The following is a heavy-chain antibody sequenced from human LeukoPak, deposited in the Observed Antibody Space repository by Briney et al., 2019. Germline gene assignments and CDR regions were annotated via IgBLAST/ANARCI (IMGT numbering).Heavy chain of an antibody. CDR3: ARKLRLGGSWFDP. Sequence: GASVKVSCKTSGGTFTCYAITWVRQAPGQGLEWMGKIIPISGTTNYAQKFQGRATFTADESTSTAYMELSSLRSEDTALYYCARKLRLGGSWFDPWGQGTLVTVSS. J-gene: IGHJ5*02. V-gene: IGHV1-69*15. D-gene: IGHD1-26*01. CDR2: IIPISGTT. CDR1: GGTFTCYA.